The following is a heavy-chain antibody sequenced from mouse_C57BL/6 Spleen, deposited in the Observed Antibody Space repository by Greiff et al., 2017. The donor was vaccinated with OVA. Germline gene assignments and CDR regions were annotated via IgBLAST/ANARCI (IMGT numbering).Heavy chain of an antibody. CDR1: GYTFTSYW. D-gene: IGHD1-1*01. CDR2: IYPGSGST. V-gene: IGHV1-55*01. Sequence: VKLKQSGAELVKPGASVKMPCKASGYTFTSYWITWVKQRPGQGLEWIGEIYPGSGSTNYNEKFKSKATLTVDTSSSTAYMQLSSLTSGDSAVYYDAGSYGSSWFAYWGQGTMVTVSA. CDR3: AGSYGSSWFAY. J-gene: IGHJ3*01.